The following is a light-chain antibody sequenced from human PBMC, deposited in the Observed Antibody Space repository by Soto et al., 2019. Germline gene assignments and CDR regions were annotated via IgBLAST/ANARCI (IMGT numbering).Light chain of an antibody. Sequence: DIVMTQSPDSLAVSLGETATINCKSSQSILYSSNNKNYLTWYQQKPGQPPKLLIYWASTRESGVPDRVSGSGSGTDFTLTISRLQAEDVAVYYCQQYYSSPLTFGGGTKVEIK. V-gene: IGKV4-1*01. CDR1: QSILYSSNNKNY. CDR2: WAS. J-gene: IGKJ4*01. CDR3: QQYYSSPLT.